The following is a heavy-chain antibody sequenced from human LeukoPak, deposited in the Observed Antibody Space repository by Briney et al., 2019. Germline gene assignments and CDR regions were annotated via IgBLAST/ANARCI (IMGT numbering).Heavy chain of an antibody. J-gene: IGHJ4*02. V-gene: IGHV3-23*01. D-gene: IGHD6-6*01. CDR2: ISGSGTGT. CDR1: SGTFRDYA. Sequence: GGSLRLSCAASSGTFRDYAMNWIRQAQRKGLGRVSTISGSGTGTYYADSVKGRFTIARDNSRNTLHLQMDSLRADDTAVYYCATSYSSSSGPFDSWGQGTLVTVSS. CDR3: ATSYSSSSGPFDS.